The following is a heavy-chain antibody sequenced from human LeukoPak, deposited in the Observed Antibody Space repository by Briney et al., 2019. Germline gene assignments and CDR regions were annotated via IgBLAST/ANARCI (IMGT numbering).Heavy chain of an antibody. CDR2: IYTSGST. CDR3: ARGPLLWFGELSEGPYNWFDP. D-gene: IGHD3-10*01. V-gene: IGHV4-4*07. J-gene: IGHJ5*02. CDR1: DDSISSYY. Sequence: PSETLSLTCAVSDDSISSYYWSWIRQPAGKGLEWIGRIYTSGSTNYNPSLKSRVTMSVDTSKNQFSLKLSSVTAADTAVYYCARGPLLWFGELSEGPYNWFDPWGQGTLVTVSS.